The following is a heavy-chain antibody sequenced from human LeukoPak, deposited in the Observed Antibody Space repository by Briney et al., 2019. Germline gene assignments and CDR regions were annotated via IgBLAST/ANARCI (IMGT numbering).Heavy chain of an antibody. Sequence: PGGSLRLSCAASGFSFSSYWTHWVRQAPGKGLVWVSRINIDGSTTTYADSVKGRFTISRDNAKNTLSLQMNSLRADDTAVYYCISDHTGHDDYWGQGTLVTVSS. CDR3: ISDHTGHDDY. D-gene: IGHD1-1*01. V-gene: IGHV3-74*01. CDR1: GFSFSSYW. CDR2: INIDGSTT. J-gene: IGHJ4*02.